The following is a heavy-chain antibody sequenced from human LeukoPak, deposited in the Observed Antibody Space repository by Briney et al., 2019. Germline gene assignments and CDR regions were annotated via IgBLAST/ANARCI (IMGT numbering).Heavy chain of an antibody. Sequence: GGSLRLSCVASEFTFNNYAMNWVRQAPGKGLEWVAAISGGAHSTYHADSVRGRSTISRDNSKNTLYLQMNSLRVDDTAVYHCAKGLSASGRFNAFDIWGQGTMVTVSS. CDR2: ISGGAHST. D-gene: IGHD3-3*01. CDR1: EFTFNNYA. V-gene: IGHV3-23*01. J-gene: IGHJ3*02. CDR3: AKGLSASGRFNAFDI.